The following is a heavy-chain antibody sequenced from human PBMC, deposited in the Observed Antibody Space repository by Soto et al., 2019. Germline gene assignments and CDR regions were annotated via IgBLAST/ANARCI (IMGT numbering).Heavy chain of an antibody. CDR3: AREPPDRKVVITQSAEYFQH. CDR1: GGTFSSYT. Sequence: ASVKVSCKASGGTFSSYTISWVRQAPGQGLEWMGRIIPILGIANYAQKFQGRVTITADESTSTAYMELSSLRSEDTAVYYCAREPPDRKVVITQSAEYFQHWGQGTLVTVPQ. D-gene: IGHD3-22*01. CDR2: IIPILGIA. V-gene: IGHV1-69*04. J-gene: IGHJ1*01.